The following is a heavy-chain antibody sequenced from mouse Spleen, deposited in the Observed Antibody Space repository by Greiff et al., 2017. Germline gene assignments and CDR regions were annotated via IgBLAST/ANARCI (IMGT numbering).Heavy chain of an antibody. J-gene: IGHJ4*01. D-gene: IGHD2-5*01. CDR2: INPGSGGT. CDR1: GYAFTNYL. V-gene: IGHV1-54*01. Sequence: QVQLKQSGAELVRPGTSVKVSCKASGYAFTNYLIEWVKQRPGQGLEWIGVINPGSGGTNYNEKFKGKATLTADKSSSTAYMELRSLTSEDSAVYFCARWSNYGAMDYWGQGTSVTVSS. CDR3: ARWSNYGAMDY.